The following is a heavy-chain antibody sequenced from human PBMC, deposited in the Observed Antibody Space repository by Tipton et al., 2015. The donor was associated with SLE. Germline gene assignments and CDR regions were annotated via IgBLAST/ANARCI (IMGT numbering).Heavy chain of an antibody. CDR2: IITIGGSG. Sequence: SLRLSCEASGFPLSYYTMYWVRQAPGKGLEYVSSIITIGGSGYYADSVKDRFTISRDNFKNTLSLQMGSLRVDDTAVYYCATTVVVRAEAGLSRYFELWGRGTLVTVSS. CDR3: ATTVVVRAEAGLSRYFEL. V-gene: IGHV3-64*02. J-gene: IGHJ2*01. D-gene: IGHD6-13*01. CDR1: GFPLSYYT.